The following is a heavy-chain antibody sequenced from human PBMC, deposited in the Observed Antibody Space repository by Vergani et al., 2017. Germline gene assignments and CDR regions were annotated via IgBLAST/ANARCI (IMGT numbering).Heavy chain of an antibody. Sequence: EVQLLESGGDLVQPGGSLRLSCAASGFTFNHYAMNWVRQAPGKGLEWVSGISGSGGSTYYADSVKGRFTISRDNSKNTLYLQMNSLGAEDPAVYYCAKWGGESGGWGQGTLVTVSS. CDR2: ISGSGGST. J-gene: IGHJ4*02. D-gene: IGHD3-16*01. CDR3: AKWGGESGG. CDR1: GFTFNHYA. V-gene: IGHV3-23*01.